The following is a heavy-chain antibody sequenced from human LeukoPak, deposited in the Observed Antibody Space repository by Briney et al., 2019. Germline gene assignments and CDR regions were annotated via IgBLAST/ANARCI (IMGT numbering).Heavy chain of an antibody. Sequence: ASVKVSCKASGYTFTGYYMHWVRQAPGQGLEWMGWINPNSGGTNYAQKFQGRVTMTRDTSISTAYMELSRLRSDDTAVYYCARMHYDSSGYRALDYWGQGTLVTVSS. CDR2: INPNSGGT. J-gene: IGHJ4*02. CDR1: GYTFTGYY. CDR3: ARMHYDSSGYRALDY. D-gene: IGHD3-22*01. V-gene: IGHV1-2*02.